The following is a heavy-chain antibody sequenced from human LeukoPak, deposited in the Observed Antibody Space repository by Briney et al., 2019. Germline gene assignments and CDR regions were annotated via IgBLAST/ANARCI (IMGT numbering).Heavy chain of an antibody. Sequence: SQTLSLTCAISGDSVSSNSVTWNWIRQSPSRGLEWLGRTYYRFTWYNDYAVSVRGRITVNPDTSKNQFSLHLNSVTPEDTAVYYCARRLTQYDCFDPWGQGILVTVSS. J-gene: IGHJ5*02. V-gene: IGHV6-1*01. CDR3: ARRLTQYDCFDP. CDR1: GDSVSSNSVT. CDR2: TYYRFTWYN. D-gene: IGHD2-2*01.